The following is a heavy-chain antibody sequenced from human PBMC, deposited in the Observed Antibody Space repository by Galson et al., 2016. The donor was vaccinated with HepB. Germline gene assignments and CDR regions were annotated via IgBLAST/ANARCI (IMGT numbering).Heavy chain of an antibody. CDR2: IYYAGRT. CDR1: GGSISGSSYY. CDR3: ARRGTGKNWFDP. J-gene: IGHJ5*02. V-gene: IGHV4-39*01. D-gene: IGHD1-1*01. Sequence: ETLSLTCTVSGGSISGSSYYWGWVRQPPGKGLECIGIIYYAGRTYYNPSLESRVTISVDTSKNQFSLNLNSVTVADTAVYYCARRGTGKNWFDPWGQGTLVTVSS.